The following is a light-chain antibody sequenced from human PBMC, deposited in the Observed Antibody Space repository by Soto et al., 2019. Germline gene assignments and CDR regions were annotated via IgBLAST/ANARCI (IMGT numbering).Light chain of an antibody. CDR1: QGVSKY. CDR3: QQYGSSFPT. J-gene: IGKJ1*01. V-gene: IGKV3-20*01. Sequence: IVLTQSPATLSLSPGERATLSCRASQGVSKYLAWYQQKPGQSPRLLIYDASNRATGIPDRFSGSGSGTDFTLTISRLGPEDFVVYYCQQYGSSFPTFGQGTKVDIK. CDR2: DAS.